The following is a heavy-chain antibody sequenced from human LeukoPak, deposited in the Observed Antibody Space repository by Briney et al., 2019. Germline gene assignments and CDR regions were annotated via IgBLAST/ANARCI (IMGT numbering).Heavy chain of an antibody. CDR1: GFTFDDYG. V-gene: IGHV3-20*04. Sequence: GGSLRLSCAASGFTFDDYGMSWVRQAPGKGLEWVSGINWNGGSTGYADSVKGRFTISRDNAKNSLYLQMNSLRAEDTALYYCAKDIRATLSGANDRWGQGNLVTVSS. CDR3: AKDIRATLSGANDR. CDR2: INWNGGST. J-gene: IGHJ4*02. D-gene: IGHD5-12*01.